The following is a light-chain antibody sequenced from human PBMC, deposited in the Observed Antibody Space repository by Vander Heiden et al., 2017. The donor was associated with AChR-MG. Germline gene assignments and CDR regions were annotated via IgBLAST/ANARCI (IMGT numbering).Light chain of an antibody. CDR3: QKYNNALALT. J-gene: IGKJ4*01. V-gene: IGKV1-27*01. Sequence: DIQMTQSPSSLSASVGDRVTLTCRASQGISNYLAWYQQKPGQVPKLLIYAASTLQSGVPSRFSGSGSGTDFTLTISSLQPEDVATYYCQKYNNALALTFGGGTKVEI. CDR1: QGISNY. CDR2: AAS.